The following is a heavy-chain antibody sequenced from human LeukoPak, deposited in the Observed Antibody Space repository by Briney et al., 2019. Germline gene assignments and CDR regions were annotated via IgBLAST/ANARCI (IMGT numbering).Heavy chain of an antibody. CDR1: GGSVSSGSYY. V-gene: IGHV4-61*01. J-gene: IGHJ5*02. D-gene: IGHD3-10*01. Sequence: SETLSLTCTVSGGSVSSGSYYWSWIRQPPGKGLEWIGYIYYSGSTNYNPSLKSRVTISVDTYKNQFSLKLSSVTAADTAVYYCASDRGSGSYFGWFDPWGQGTLVTVSS. CDR3: ASDRGSGSYFGWFDP. CDR2: IYYSGST.